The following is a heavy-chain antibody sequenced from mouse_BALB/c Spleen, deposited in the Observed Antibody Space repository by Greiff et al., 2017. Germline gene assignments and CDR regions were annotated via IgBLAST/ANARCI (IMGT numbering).Heavy chain of an antibody. Sequence: VQLQESGPGLVAPSQSLSITCTVSGFSLTSYDISWIRQPPGKGLEWLGVIWTGGGTNYNSAFMSRLSISKDNSKSQVFLKMNSLQTDDTAIYYCVREGKTTPHYYAMDYWGQGTSVTVSS. V-gene: IGHV2-9-2*01. D-gene: IGHD1-1*01. CDR2: IWTGGGT. CDR1: GFSLTSYD. CDR3: VREGKTTPHYYAMDY. J-gene: IGHJ4*01.